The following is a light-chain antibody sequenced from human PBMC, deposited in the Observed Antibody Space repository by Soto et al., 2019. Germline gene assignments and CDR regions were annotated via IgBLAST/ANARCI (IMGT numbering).Light chain of an antibody. J-gene: IGKJ4*01. CDR3: QQHSNWPLT. V-gene: IGKV3-11*01. Sequence: EIVLTQSPATLSLSQGARATLPCRGSQSVNSYLAWYQQKPGQAPRLLIYDASNRATGIPARFSGSGSGTDFTLTISSLEPEDFAVYYCQQHSNWPLTFGGGTKVDIK. CDR2: DAS. CDR1: QSVNSY.